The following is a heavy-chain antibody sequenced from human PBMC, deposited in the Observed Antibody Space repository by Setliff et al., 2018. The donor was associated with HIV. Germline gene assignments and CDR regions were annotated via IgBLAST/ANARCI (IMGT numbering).Heavy chain of an antibody. J-gene: IGHJ6*03. CDR1: GGTFSSYA. CDR2: IIPIFGTA. V-gene: IGHV1-69*13. D-gene: IGHD3-10*01. CDR3: AREGVSLWFGELPGSYCMDV. Sequence: SVKVSCKASGGTFSSYAISWVRQAPGQGLERMGGIIPIFGTANYAQKFQGRVTITADESTSTAYMELSSLRSEDTAVYYCAREGVSLWFGELPGSYCMDVWGKGTTVTVSS.